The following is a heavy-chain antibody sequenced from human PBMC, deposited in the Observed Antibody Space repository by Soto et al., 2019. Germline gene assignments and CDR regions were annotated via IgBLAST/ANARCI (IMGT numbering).Heavy chain of an antibody. CDR1: GITFSNVW. V-gene: IGHV3-15*01. Sequence: EVQLVESGGGLVKPGGTLRVSCAASGITFSNVWMHWVRQAPGKGLEWVGRIKSKTDGGTTDYCAPVRGRFTISRYDAKTTLHLQMKSLKTEDTAVYNCTTGRFSSSLYFDSWGQGTLVTVSS. CDR2: IKSKTDGGTT. CDR3: TTGRFSSSLYFDS. D-gene: IGHD6-6*01. J-gene: IGHJ4*02.